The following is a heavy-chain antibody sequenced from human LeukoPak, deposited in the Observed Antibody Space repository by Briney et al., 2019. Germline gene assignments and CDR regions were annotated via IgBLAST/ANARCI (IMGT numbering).Heavy chain of an antibody. J-gene: IGHJ4*02. V-gene: IGHV3-23*01. CDR2: ISGSGGST. D-gene: IGHD6-6*01. Sequence: QSGGSLRLSCAASGFTFSSYAMSWVRQAPGKGLEWVSAISGSGGSTYYADSVKGRFTISRDNAKNTVYLQMNSLRDEDTAVYYCARAYSSSLFDYWGQGTLVTVSS. CDR3: ARAYSSSLFDY. CDR1: GFTFSSYA.